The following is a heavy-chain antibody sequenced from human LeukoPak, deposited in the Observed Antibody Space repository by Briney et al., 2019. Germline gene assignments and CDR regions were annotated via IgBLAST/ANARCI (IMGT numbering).Heavy chain of an antibody. J-gene: IGHJ3*02. V-gene: IGHV1-8*01. CDR2: MNPNSGNT. D-gene: IGHD6-19*01. Sequence: ASVKVSCKASGYTFTSYDINWVRQATGQGLEWMGWMNPNSGNTGYAQKFQGRVTMTRNTSISTAYMELSSLRSEDTAVYYCASSYGYRGSGWWNAFDIWGQGTMVTVSS. CDR3: ASSYGYRGSGWWNAFDI. CDR1: GYTFTSYD.